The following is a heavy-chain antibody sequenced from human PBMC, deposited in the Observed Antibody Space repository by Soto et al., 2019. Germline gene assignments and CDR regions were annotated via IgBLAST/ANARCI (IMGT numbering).Heavy chain of an antibody. V-gene: IGHV3-43*01. CDR2: ISWDGGST. CDR1: GFTFDDYT. CDR3: AKEIGGGGSYFDY. J-gene: IGHJ4*02. D-gene: IGHD1-26*01. Sequence: GESLKISCAASGFTFDDYTMHWVRQAPGKGLEWVSLISWDGGSTYYADSVKGRFTISRDNSKNSLYLQMNSLRTEDTSLYYCAKEIGGGGSYFDYWGQGTLVTVSS.